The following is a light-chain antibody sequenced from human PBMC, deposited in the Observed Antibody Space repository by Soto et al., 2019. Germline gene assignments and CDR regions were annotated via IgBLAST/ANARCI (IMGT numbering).Light chain of an antibody. J-gene: IGLJ2*01. CDR3: TSSTSSNTLI. CDR2: DVS. V-gene: IGLV2-14*03. Sequence: QSALTQPASVSGSPGQSITISCTGTSSDVGAFNYVSWYQHHPGKAPKLLIYDVSARPSGVSNRLSGSKSGNTASLTISGLQAEDEADYYCTSSTSSNTLIFGGGTKATVL. CDR1: SSDVGAFNY.